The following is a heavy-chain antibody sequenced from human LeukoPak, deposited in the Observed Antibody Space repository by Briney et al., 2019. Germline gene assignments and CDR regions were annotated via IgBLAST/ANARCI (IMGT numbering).Heavy chain of an antibody. V-gene: IGHV4-34*01. CDR2: IRHGGST. CDR1: GETFNDQY. CDR3: GRGELRGVNDQ. Sequence: SETLSLTCAVFGETFNDQYWSWIRQPPGKALEWIGEIRHGGSTNYHPSFKSRLTTSVDTSRNQFSLHLRSVTAADTAVYYCGRGELRGVNDQWGEGTLVTVSS. D-gene: IGHD3-10*01. J-gene: IGHJ4*02.